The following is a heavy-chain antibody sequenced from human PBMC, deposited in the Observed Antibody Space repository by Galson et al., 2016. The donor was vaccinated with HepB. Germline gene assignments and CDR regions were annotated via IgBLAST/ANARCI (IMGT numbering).Heavy chain of an antibody. V-gene: IGHV4-34*01. J-gene: IGHJ5*02. CDR3: ARRGAIFGVPTVWFGP. CDR1: GGSFIGGSFIDYD. Sequence: ETLSLTCAVSGGSFIGGSFIDYDWSWIRQTPGKGLEWIGDVSHSGKTQYNLSPNSRVTISIDPSKNQFSLKLSSVTAADSAVYYCARRGAIFGVPTVWFGPCGQGNLVTVSS. CDR2: VSHSGKT. D-gene: IGHD3-3*01.